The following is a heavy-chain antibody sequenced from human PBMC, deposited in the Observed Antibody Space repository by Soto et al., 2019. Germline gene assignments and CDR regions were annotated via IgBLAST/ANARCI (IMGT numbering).Heavy chain of an antibody. CDR2: IKSMPDGGTT. CDR1: GFTFSDAW. CDR3: ATSNLMLGGPFDI. V-gene: IGHV3-15*01. D-gene: IGHD3-10*02. J-gene: IGHJ3*02. Sequence: VQLVESGGGLIKPGGSLRLSCAASGFTFSDAWMSWVRQAPEKGLEWVGRIKSMPDGGTTDYVAPVKGRFTISRDDSKNTLYLQMNSLKTEDTAIYYCATSNLMLGGPFDIWGQGTMVTVSS.